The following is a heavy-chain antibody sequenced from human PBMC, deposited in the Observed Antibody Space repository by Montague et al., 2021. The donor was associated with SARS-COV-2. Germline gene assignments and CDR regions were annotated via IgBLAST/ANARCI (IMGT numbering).Heavy chain of an antibody. CDR2: IYHSGST. D-gene: IGHD2-2*01. CDR1: GYSISSGYY. CDR3: ARSQDCSTTSCHFDY. V-gene: IGHV4-38-2*02. J-gene: IGHJ4*02. Sequence: SETLSLTCTVSGYSISSGYYWGWSQQPPGKGLEWIGSIYHSGSTYYNPSLKSRVTISVDTSKNQFSLKLSSVTAADTAVYYCARSQDCSTTSCHFDYWGQGTLVTVSS.